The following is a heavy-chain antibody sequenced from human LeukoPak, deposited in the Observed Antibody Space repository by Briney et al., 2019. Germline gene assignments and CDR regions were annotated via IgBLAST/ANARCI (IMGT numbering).Heavy chain of an antibody. Sequence: SETLSLTCTVSGGSISSYYWSLIRQPPGKGLDWIGYIYYSGSTNYNPSLKSRVTISVDTSKNQFSLKLSSVTAADTAVYYCARRDSSSCIDYWGQGTLVTVSS. J-gene: IGHJ4*02. CDR2: IYYSGST. CDR1: GGSISSYY. V-gene: IGHV4-59*08. D-gene: IGHD6-13*01. CDR3: ARRDSSSCIDY.